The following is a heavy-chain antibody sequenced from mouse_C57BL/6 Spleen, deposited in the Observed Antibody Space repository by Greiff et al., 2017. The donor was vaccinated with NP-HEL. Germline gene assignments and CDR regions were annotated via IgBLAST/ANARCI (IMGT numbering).Heavy chain of an antibody. J-gene: IGHJ1*03. D-gene: IGHD4-1*01. Sequence: VQLQQSGAELARPGASVKLSCKASGYTFTSYGISWVKQRTGQGLEWIGEIYPRSGNTYYNEKFKGKATLTADKSSSTAYMELRSLTSEDSAVYFCAREETGTARYFDVWGTGTTVTVSS. CDR1: GYTFTSYG. CDR2: IYPRSGNT. V-gene: IGHV1-81*01. CDR3: AREETGTARYFDV.